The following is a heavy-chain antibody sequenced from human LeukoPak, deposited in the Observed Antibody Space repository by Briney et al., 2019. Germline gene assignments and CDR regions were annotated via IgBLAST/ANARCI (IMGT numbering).Heavy chain of an antibody. CDR2: IHNSRGT. CDR1: GGSITSDIFY. CDR3: GKVGGNSNS. V-gene: IGHV4-31*03. J-gene: IGHJ5*02. D-gene: IGHD4-23*01. Sequence: SETLSLTCTVSGGSITSDIFYWDWIRQPPGKGLEWIGSIHNSRGTSYNSSLESRLTISVDTSENQFFLKMSYVTAADTAMYYCGKVGGNSNSWGQGTLVTVSS.